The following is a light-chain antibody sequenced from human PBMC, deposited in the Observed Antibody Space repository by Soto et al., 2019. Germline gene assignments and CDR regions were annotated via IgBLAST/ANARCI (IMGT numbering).Light chain of an antibody. CDR3: QQSYSTPRT. J-gene: IGKJ1*01. CDR1: QSISTF. CDR2: AAS. V-gene: IGKV1-39*01. Sequence: DIPMSQSPSSLSASVGDRVAITCRASQSISTFLNWYQQKPGKAPNLLIYAASTLQSGVPSRFSGGGSGTAFTLTISSLQPEDFATYYCQQSYSTPRTFGQGTKVEIK.